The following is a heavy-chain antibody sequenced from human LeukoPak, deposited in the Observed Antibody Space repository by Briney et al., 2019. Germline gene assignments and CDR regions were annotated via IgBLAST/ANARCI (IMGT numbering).Heavy chain of an antibody. J-gene: IGHJ5*02. V-gene: IGHV4-61*05. CDR2: IYYSGST. D-gene: IGHD2-2*01. Sequence: SETLSLTCTVSGYSISSGYYWGWIRQPPGKGLEWIGYIYYSGSTNYNPSLKSRVTISVDTSKNQFSLKLSSVTAADTAVYYCARAKGQLPAFHWFDPWGQGTLVTVSS. CDR3: ARAKGQLPAFHWFDP. CDR1: GYSISSGYY.